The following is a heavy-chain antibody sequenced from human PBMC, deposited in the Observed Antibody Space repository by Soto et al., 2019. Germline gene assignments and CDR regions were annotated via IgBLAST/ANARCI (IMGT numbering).Heavy chain of an antibody. V-gene: IGHV5-51*01. CDR2: IYPGDSDT. D-gene: IGHD3-10*01. CDR1: GYSFTSYW. CDR3: ARTVPDYYGSGSYYYYYYYVMDV. Sequence: PGESLKISCKGSGYSFTSYWIGWVRQMPGKGLEWMGIIYPGDSDTRYSPSFQGQVTISADKSISTAYLQWSSLKASDTAMYYCARTVPDYYGSGSYYYYYYYVMDVWGQGTTVTVSS. J-gene: IGHJ6*02.